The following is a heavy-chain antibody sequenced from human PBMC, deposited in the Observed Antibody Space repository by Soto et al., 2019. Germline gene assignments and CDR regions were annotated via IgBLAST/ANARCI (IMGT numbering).Heavy chain of an antibody. CDR2: IIPIFGTA. V-gene: IGHV1-69*01. J-gene: IGHJ5*02. Sequence: QVQLVQSGAEVKKPGSSVKVSCKASGGTFSSYAISWVRQAPGQGLEWMGGIIPIFGTANYAQKFQGRVTSTADESTRTAYMELSSLRSEDTAVYYCARDEIAAAGTLIGWFDPWGQGTLVTVSS. CDR3: ARDEIAAAGTLIGWFDP. CDR1: GGTFSSYA. D-gene: IGHD6-13*01.